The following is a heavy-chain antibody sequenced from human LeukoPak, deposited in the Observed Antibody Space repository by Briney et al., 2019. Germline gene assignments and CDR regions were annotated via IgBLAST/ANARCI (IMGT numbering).Heavy chain of an antibody. Sequence: SETLSLTCTVSGGSIISSSYYWGWIRQPPGKGLGWIGSIYYSGGIYYNPSLKSRVTISVDTSKNQFSLKLSSVTAADTAVYYCARTGSYETFDPWGQGTLVTVSS. V-gene: IGHV4-39*07. D-gene: IGHD3-3*01. CDR3: ARTGSYETFDP. CDR2: IYYSGGI. CDR1: GGSIISSSYY. J-gene: IGHJ5*02.